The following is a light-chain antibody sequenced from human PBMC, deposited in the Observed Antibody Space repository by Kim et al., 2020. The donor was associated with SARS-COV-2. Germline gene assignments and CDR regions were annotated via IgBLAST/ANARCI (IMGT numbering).Light chain of an antibody. V-gene: IGLV10-54*01. J-gene: IGLJ3*02. CDR1: SNNVGNRG. CDR2: RNN. CDR3: SAWDSSLSAWV. Sequence: EPATLTCTGNSNNVGNRGAAWLQQHQGHPPKLLSYRNNNRPSGISERLSASRSGNTASLTITRLQPEDEADYYCSAWDSSLSAWVFGGGTQLTVL.